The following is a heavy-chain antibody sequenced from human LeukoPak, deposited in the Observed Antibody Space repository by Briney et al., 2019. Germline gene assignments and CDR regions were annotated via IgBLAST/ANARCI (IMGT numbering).Heavy chain of an antibody. D-gene: IGHD3-3*01. CDR1: GFTFSSYW. Sequence: GGSLRLSCAASGFTFSSYWMSWVRQAPWKGLEWVANIKQDGSEKYYVDSVKGRFTISRDNARNSLYLQMNSLRAEDTAVYYCVRYYTRQSWYFDLWGRGTLVTVSS. V-gene: IGHV3-7*01. J-gene: IGHJ2*01. CDR2: IKQDGSEK. CDR3: VRYYTRQSWYFDL.